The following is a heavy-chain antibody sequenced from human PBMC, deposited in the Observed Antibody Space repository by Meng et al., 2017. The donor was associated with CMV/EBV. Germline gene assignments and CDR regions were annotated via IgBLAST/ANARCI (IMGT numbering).Heavy chain of an antibody. D-gene: IGHD5-18*01. CDR1: GYIFTDYY. V-gene: IGHV1-2*02. CDR2: INPNSGST. CDR3: ARTYTANDPFDF. J-gene: IGHJ3*01. Sequence: ASVKVSCKASGYIFTDYYIYWVRQAPEQGLEWMGWINPNSGSTHYAQKFRGRVTVTRDASISTAYMELSSLRSDDTAVYYCARTYTANDPFDFWGQGTMVTVSS.